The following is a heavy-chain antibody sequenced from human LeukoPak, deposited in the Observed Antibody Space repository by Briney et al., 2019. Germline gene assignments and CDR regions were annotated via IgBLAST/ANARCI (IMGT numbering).Heavy chain of an antibody. CDR1: GFTFSSYA. CDR3: AREYCSSTSCYLFYYYYYGMDV. CDR2: ISYDGSNK. D-gene: IGHD2-2*01. J-gene: IGHJ6*04. Sequence: PGGSLRLSCAASGFTFSSYAMHWVRQAPGKGLEWVAVISYDGSNKYYADSVKGRFTISRDNSKNTLYLQTNSLRAEDTAVYYCAREYCSSTSCYLFYYYYYGMDVWGKGTTVTVSS. V-gene: IGHV3-30*04.